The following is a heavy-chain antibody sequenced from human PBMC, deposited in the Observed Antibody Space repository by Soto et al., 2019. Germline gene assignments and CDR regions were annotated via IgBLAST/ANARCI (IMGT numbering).Heavy chain of an antibody. Sequence: QVQLVQSGAEVKKPGSSVKVSCKASGGSFSSYAFTWVRLAPGQGLECMGGIVPIFATPNYAQKLQGRVTITADRSSITLYMELSSLSSEDTALYFCEGDCGGGHFGYLGQGTRVTCSS. CDR3: EGDCGGGHFGY. D-gene: IGHD2-21*01. CDR1: GGSFSSYA. V-gene: IGHV1-69*14. J-gene: IGHJ4*02. CDR2: IVPIFATP.